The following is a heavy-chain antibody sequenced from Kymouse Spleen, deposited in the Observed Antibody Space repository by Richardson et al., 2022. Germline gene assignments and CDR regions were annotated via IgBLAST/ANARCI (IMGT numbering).Heavy chain of an antibody. CDR2: ISYDGSNK. Sequence: QVQLVESGGGVVQPGRSLRLSCAASGFTFSSYGMHWVRQAPGKGLEWVAVISYDGSNKYYADSVKGRFTISRDNSKNTLYLQMNSLRAEDTAVYYCAKDYGSGSYYPDYWGQGTLVTVSS. D-gene: IGHD3-10*01. J-gene: IGHJ4*02. V-gene: IGHV3-30*18. CDR3: AKDYGSGSYYPDY. CDR1: GFTFSSYG.